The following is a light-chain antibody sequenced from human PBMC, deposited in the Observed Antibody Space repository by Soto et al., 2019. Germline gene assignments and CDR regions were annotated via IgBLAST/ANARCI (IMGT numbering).Light chain of an antibody. CDR3: QQYNNWPPWT. CDR2: GAS. Sequence: EIVMTQSPATLSVSPGERATLSCRASQSVSSNLAWYQQKPGQAPRLLIYGASTRDTGIPARCSGSGSGTEFNLSISSLQSKDFAVYYCQQYNNWPPWTFGQGTKVEIK. CDR1: QSVSSN. V-gene: IGKV3-15*01. J-gene: IGKJ1*01.